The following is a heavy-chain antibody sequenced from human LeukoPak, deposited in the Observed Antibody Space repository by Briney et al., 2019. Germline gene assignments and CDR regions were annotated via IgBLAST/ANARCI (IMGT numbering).Heavy chain of an antibody. V-gene: IGHV3-23*01. J-gene: IGHJ3*02. CDR1: GFTFSSYA. CDR3: ATYYYDSSGYYDAFDI. Sequence: GGSLRLSCAASGFTFSSYAMSWVRQAPGKGLEWVSAISGSGGSTYYADSVKGRFTISRDNSKNTLYLQMNSLRAEDTAVYYCATYYYDSSGYYDAFDIWAQGAMVTVSS. D-gene: IGHD3-22*01. CDR2: ISGSGGST.